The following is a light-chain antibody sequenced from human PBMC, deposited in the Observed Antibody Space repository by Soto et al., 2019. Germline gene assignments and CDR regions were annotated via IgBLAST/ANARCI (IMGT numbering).Light chain of an antibody. V-gene: IGKV3-15*01. J-gene: IGKJ1*01. CDR1: QSVSSN. Sequence: EMVMTQSPATLSVSPGERATLSCRASQSVSSNLAWYQQKPGQAPRLLIYGASNRATGVPARFSGSGSGTQFTLTISSLQSEDFAVYYCQQYNNWPPWTFGQGTK. CDR2: GAS. CDR3: QQYNNWPPWT.